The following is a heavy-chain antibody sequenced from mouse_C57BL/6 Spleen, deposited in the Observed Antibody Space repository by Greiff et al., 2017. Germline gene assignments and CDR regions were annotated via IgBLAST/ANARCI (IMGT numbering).Heavy chain of an antibody. CDR1: GFTFSDYG. J-gene: IGHJ3*01. CDR2: ISSGSGTI. Sequence: EVQLVESGGGLVKPGGSLKLSCAASGFTFSDYGMHWVRQAPEKGLEWVAYISSGSGTIYYADTVKGRFTISRDNAKNTLFLQMTSLRAEDTAMYYCARPLITTERVFAYWGQGTLVTVSA. D-gene: IGHD1-1*01. CDR3: ARPLITTERVFAY. V-gene: IGHV5-17*01.